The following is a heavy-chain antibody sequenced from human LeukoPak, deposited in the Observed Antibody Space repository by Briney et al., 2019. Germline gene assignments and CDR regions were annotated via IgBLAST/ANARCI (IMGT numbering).Heavy chain of an antibody. V-gene: IGHV4-59*08. CDR2: IHYSGST. J-gene: IGHJ4*02. CDR1: GGTISSYY. Sequence: SETLSLACTVSGGTISSYYWNWIRQPPGKGLEWIGYIHYSGSTKYNPSLKSRVTISVDTSKNQFSLKLSSVTAADTAVYYCARWYSSGWAFDYWGQGTLVTVSS. CDR3: ARWYSSGWAFDY. D-gene: IGHD6-19*01.